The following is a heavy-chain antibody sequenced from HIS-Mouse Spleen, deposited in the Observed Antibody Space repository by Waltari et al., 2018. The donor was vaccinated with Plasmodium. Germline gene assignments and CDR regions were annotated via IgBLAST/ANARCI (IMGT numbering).Heavy chain of an antibody. Sequence: QVQLVESGGGVVQPGGSLRLSCAASGFTFSSYGMHWVRPAPGTGLEWVAVKSYDGSNKYYADAVKGRFTISRDNSKNTLYLQMNSLRAEDTAVYYCAKDRRSSSWYVDYWGQGTLVTVSS. CDR1: GFTFSSYG. CDR2: KSYDGSNK. D-gene: IGHD6-13*01. V-gene: IGHV3-30*18. J-gene: IGHJ4*02. CDR3: AKDRRSSSWYVDY.